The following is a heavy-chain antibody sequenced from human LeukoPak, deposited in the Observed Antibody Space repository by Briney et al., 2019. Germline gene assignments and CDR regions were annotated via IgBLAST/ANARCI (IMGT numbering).Heavy chain of an antibody. J-gene: IGHJ5*02. Sequence: SETLSLTCTVSGGSISSYYWSWIRQPPGKGLEWIGYIYYSGSTNYNPSLKSRVTISVDTSKNQFSLKLSSVTAADTAVYYCARAYSSSWYWNWFDPWGQGTLVTVSS. CDR3: ARAYSSSWYWNWFDP. CDR1: GGSISSYY. D-gene: IGHD6-13*01. CDR2: IYYSGST. V-gene: IGHV4-59*01.